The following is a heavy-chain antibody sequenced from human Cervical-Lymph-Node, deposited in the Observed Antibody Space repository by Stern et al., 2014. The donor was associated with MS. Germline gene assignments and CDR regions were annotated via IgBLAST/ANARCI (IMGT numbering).Heavy chain of an antibody. J-gene: IGHJ4*02. CDR1: GFTFSSFA. CDR3: GKDLHYWSADS. CDR2: SGSDGGT. D-gene: IGHD1-1*01. Sequence: EVHLVESGGGLVQPGGSLRLSCEGSGFTFSSFAMTWIRQAPGQGLEWVLGSGSDGGTHYAESVRGRFTVSRDNSRNTLYLQMDRLRAEDTAVYYCGKDLHYWSADSWGQGTLVTVSS. V-gene: IGHV3-23*04.